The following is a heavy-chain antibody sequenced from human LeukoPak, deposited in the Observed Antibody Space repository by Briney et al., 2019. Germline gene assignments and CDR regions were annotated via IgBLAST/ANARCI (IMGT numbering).Heavy chain of an antibody. V-gene: IGHV4-39*01. CDR2: IYHTGTT. D-gene: IGHD5/OR15-5a*01. CDR1: GVSSISSDYN. Sequence: PSETLSLTCTVSGVSSISSDYNWDWLRQPPGKGLEWIGAIYHTGTTYHNPSIKSRVTISVDTSKNQFSLKLGSVAATDTDVYYCARRVSGVSWYFDLWGRGTLVTVSS. J-gene: IGHJ2*01. CDR3: ARRVSGVSWYFDL.